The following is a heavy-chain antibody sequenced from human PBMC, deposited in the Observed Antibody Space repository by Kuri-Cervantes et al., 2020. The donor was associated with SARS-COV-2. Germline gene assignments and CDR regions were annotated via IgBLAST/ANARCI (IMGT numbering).Heavy chain of an antibody. CDR2: ISYDGSNK. Sequence: GESLKISCAASGCTFSSYGMHWVRQAPGKGLEWVAVISYDGSNKYYADSVKGRFTISRDNSKNTLYLQMNSLRAEDTAVYYCAKDQGDSYGISYFDYWGQGTLVTVSS. J-gene: IGHJ4*02. CDR3: AKDQGDSYGISYFDY. D-gene: IGHD5-18*01. V-gene: IGHV3-30*18. CDR1: GCTFSSYG.